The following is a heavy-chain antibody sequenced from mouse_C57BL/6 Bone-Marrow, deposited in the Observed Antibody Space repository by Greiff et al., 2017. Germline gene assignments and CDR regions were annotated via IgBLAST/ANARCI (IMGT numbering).Heavy chain of an antibody. CDR2: IYPGDGDT. Sequence: QVQLQQSGPELVKPGASVKISCKASGYAFSSSWMNWVKQRPGKGLEWIGRIYPGDGDTNYNGKFKGKATLTADKSASTAYMQLRSLTSEDSAVSFCASGGSSGPFAYWGQGTLVTVSA. J-gene: IGHJ3*01. V-gene: IGHV1-82*01. CDR1: GYAFSSSW. D-gene: IGHD3-2*02. CDR3: ASGGSSGPFAY.